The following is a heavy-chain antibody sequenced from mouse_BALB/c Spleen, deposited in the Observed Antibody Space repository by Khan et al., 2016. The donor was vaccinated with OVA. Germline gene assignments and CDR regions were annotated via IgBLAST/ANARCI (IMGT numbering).Heavy chain of an antibody. Sequence: QVRLQQSGAELAKPGASVKMSCKASGYTFTSYWMHWIKQRPGQGLEWIGYINPTSGYTDYNQKFKDKVTLTADKSSSTAYMQLNSLTSDDSAVYYCARDRIDYWGQGTTLTVSS. V-gene: IGHV1-7*01. J-gene: IGHJ2*01. CDR3: ARDRIDY. CDR2: INPTSGYT. CDR1: GYTFTSYW.